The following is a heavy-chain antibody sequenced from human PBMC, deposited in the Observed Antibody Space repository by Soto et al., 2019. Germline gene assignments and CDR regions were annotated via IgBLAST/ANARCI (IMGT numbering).Heavy chain of an antibody. CDR2: ISSSSSYI. D-gene: IGHD3-16*01. CDR1: GFTFSSYS. V-gene: IGHV3-21*01. CDR3: ARGLSRKKMNC. J-gene: IGHJ4*02. Sequence: GGSLRLSCAASGFTFSSYSMNWVRQAPGKGLEWVSSISSSSSYIYYADSVKARFTISRDNAKNSLYLQMTSLRAEDTVVDYCARGLSRKKMNCWGQGTLVAVSS.